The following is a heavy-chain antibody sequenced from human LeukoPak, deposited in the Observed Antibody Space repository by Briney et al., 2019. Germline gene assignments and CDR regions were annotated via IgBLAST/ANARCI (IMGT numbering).Heavy chain of an antibody. J-gene: IGHJ4*02. Sequence: SVKVPCKASGGTFSSYAISWVRQAPGQGVEWMGGIIPIFGTANYAQKFQGRVTITTDESTSTAYMELSSLRSEDTAVYYCARGRDGYNFDYWGQGTLVTVSS. V-gene: IGHV1-69*05. CDR1: GGTFSSYA. CDR3: ARGRDGYNFDY. D-gene: IGHD5-24*01. CDR2: IIPIFGTA.